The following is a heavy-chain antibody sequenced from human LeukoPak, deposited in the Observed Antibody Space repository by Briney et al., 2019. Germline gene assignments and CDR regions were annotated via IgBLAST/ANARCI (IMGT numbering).Heavy chain of an antibody. J-gene: IGHJ4*02. CDR2: IYSSGNT. Sequence: SETLSLTCTVSGGSISSYYWKWIRQPAGEGLEWIGRIYSSGNTSYNPSLKSRVTISVDKSRNQFSLKLTSVTAADTAVYYCARDSYGSGSYYPYYFDYWGQGTLVTVSS. CDR3: ARDSYGSGSYYPYYFDY. D-gene: IGHD3-10*01. V-gene: IGHV4-4*07. CDR1: GGSISSYY.